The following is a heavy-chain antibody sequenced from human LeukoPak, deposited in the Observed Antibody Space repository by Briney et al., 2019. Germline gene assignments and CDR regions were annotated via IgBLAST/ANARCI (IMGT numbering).Heavy chain of an antibody. CDR3: ARGSSGYYYQDWFDP. J-gene: IGHJ5*02. Sequence: SVKVSCKASGGTFSSYAISWVRQAPGQGLEWMGRIIPIFGTANYAQKFQGRVTITADKSTSTAYMELSSLRSEDTAVYYCARGSSGYYYQDWFDPWGQGTLVTVSS. D-gene: IGHD3-22*01. CDR1: GGTFSSYA. V-gene: IGHV1-69*06. CDR2: IIPIFGTA.